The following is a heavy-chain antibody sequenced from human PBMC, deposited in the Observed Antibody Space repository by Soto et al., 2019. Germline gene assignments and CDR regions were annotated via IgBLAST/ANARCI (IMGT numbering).Heavy chain of an antibody. CDR3: ARGVGVYCSSTSGYTHFDI. D-gene: IGHD2-2*02. J-gene: IGHJ3*02. V-gene: IGHV1-69*01. CDR2: IIPIFGTA. CDR1: GGTFSSYA. Sequence: QVQLVQSGDEVKKPGSSVKVSCKASGGTFSSYAISWVRQAPGHGVEWMGGIIPIFGTANYAQKFQGRVTITADESTSTAYMELGSLRSEDTAVYYCARGVGVYCSSTSGYTHFDIWCQGTMVTVSS.